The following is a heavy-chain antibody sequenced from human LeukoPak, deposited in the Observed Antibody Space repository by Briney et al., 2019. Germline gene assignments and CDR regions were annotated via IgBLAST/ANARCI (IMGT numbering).Heavy chain of an antibody. V-gene: IGHV4-34*01. CDR1: GGSFSGYY. CDR3: ARGGERITMIVVAKSYDY. D-gene: IGHD3-22*01. J-gene: IGHJ4*02. CDR2: INHSGST. Sequence: SETLSLTCAVYGGSFSGYYWSWIRQPPGKGLEWIGEINHSGSTNYNPSLKSRVTISVDTSKNQFSLKLSSVTAADTAVYYCARGGERITMIVVAKSYDYWGQGTLVTVSP.